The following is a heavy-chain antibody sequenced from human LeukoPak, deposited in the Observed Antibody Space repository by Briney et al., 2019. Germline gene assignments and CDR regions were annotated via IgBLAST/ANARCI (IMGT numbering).Heavy chain of an antibody. V-gene: IGHV4-59*01. D-gene: IGHD5-18*01. CDR3: ARGEYNYGGHNWFDP. CDR1: GGSISSYY. Sequence: PSETLSLTCTVSGGSISSYYWSWIRQSPGKGLECIGYIHYTGSTNYNPSLKSRVTISVDTSKNQFSLKLSSVTAADTAVYYCARGEYNYGGHNWFDPWGQGTLVTVSS. CDR2: IHYTGST. J-gene: IGHJ5*02.